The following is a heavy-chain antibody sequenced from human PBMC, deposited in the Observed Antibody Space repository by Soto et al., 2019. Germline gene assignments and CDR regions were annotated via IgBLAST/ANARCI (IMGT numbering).Heavy chain of an antibody. J-gene: IGHJ4*02. CDR1: GGSISSYY. V-gene: IGHV4-59*12. CDR2: IYYSGST. CDR3: GRVMTTATTADF. Sequence: SETLSLTCTVSGGSISSYYWSWIRQPPGKGLEWIGYIYYSGSTNYNPSLKSRVTISVDTSKSQFSMKMTSVTAADTAVYYCGRVMTTATTADFWGQGTLVTVSS. D-gene: IGHD4-17*01.